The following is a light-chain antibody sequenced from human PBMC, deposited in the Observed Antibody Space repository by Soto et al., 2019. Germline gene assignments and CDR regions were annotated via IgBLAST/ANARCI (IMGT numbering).Light chain of an antibody. Sequence: IQMPQSPSSLSASVGDRFAISCRASQGIYHFLAWYQQKPGKVPKLLIYGASTLQSGVPSRFSGSGSGTDFSLTISSLQPEDVATYYCQKYNSVPITFGQGTRLEI. J-gene: IGKJ5*01. CDR1: QGIYHF. CDR3: QKYNSVPIT. CDR2: GAS. V-gene: IGKV1-27*01.